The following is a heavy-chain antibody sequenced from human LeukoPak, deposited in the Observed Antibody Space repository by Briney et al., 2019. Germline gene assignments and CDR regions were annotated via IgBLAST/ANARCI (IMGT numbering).Heavy chain of an antibody. CDR2: INHSGST. V-gene: IGHV4-34*09. CDR3: AREITMIPADNWFDP. D-gene: IGHD3-22*01. J-gene: IGHJ5*02. CDR1: GGSFSGYY. Sequence: PSETLSLTCAVYGGSFSGYYWSWIRQPPGKGLEWIGEINHSGSTNYNPSLKSRVTISVDTSKNQFSLKLSSVTAADTAVYYCAREITMIPADNWFDPWGQGTLVTVSS.